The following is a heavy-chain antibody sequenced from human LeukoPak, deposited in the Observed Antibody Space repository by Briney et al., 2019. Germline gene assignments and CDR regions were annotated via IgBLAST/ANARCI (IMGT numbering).Heavy chain of an antibody. CDR1: GGSISSGDYY. CDR3: ARGGSPDFDWLLFHY. D-gene: IGHD3-9*01. J-gene: IGHJ4*02. CDR2: IYYSGST. Sequence: SETLSLTCTVSGGSISSGDYYWSWIRQPPGKGLEWIGYIYYSGSTYYNPSLKSRVTMSVDTSKNQFSLKLSSVTAADTAVYYCARGGSPDFDWLLFHYWGQGTLVTASS. V-gene: IGHV4-30-4*01.